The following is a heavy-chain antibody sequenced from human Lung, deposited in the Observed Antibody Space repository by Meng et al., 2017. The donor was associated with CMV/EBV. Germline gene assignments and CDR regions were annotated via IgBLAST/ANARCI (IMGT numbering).Heavy chain of an antibody. CDR1: GFTFDNYA. J-gene: IGHJ4*02. Sequence: GESLKTSCAASGFTFDNYAMHWARQAPGKGLEWVSLISWDGYATYYAESVRGRFTISRDNRKNSLYLQMNSLRAEDTALYYCAKDLEIFGEVPNWGQGTLVTVSS. V-gene: IGHV3-43D*03. CDR2: ISWDGYAT. CDR3: AKDLEIFGEVPN. D-gene: IGHD3-10*01.